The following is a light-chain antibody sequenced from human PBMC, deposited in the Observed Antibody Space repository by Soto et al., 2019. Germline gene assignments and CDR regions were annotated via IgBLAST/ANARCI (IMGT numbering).Light chain of an antibody. CDR3: QQYNNWPKT. CDR2: GAS. V-gene: IGKV3-15*01. CDR1: QSMSNT. J-gene: IGKJ1*01. Sequence: EIVMTQSPATLSLSPGERASLSCRASQSMSNTLAWYQQKPGQAPRLLIYGASTRATGIPARFSGSGSGTEFTLTISSLQSEDFAVYYCQQYNNWPKTFGQGTKVDI.